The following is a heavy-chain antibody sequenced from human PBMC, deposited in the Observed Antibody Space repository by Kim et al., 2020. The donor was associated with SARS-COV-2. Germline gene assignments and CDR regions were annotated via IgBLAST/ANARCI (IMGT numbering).Heavy chain of an antibody. Sequence: VKGRFTISRDNSKNTLYLQMNSLRAEDTAVYYCAKAPRRGRGSSWTPLDYWGQGTLVTVSS. D-gene: IGHD6-13*01. V-gene: IGHV3-23*01. CDR3: AKAPRRGRGSSWTPLDY. J-gene: IGHJ4*02.